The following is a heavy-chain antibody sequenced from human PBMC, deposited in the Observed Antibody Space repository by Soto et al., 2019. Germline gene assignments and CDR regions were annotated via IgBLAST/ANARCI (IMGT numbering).Heavy chain of an antibody. D-gene: IGHD5-12*01. CDR1: GSTFPDYH. V-gene: IGHV1-24*01. CDR2: FDPEDGET. J-gene: IGHJ5*02. CDR3: ATDGGYSGWFDP. Sequence: ASVEVPFQASGSTFPDYHIHLVRQATGKGLEWMGGFDPEDGETIYAQKFQGRVTMTEDTSTDTAYMELSSLRSEDTAVYYCATDGGYSGWFDPWGQGTLVTVSS.